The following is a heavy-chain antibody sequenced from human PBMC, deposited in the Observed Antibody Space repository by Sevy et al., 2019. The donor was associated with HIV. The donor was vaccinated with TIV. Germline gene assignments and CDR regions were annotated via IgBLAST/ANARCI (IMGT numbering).Heavy chain of an antibody. D-gene: IGHD3-3*01. CDR2: IWYDGSNK. Sequence: GGSLRLSCAASGFTFSSYGMHWVRQAPGKGLEWVAVIWYDGSNKYYADSVKGRFTISRDNSKNTLYLQMNSLRAEDTAVYYCARDVSGYYDFWSGYLDYWGQGTLVTVSS. CDR3: ARDVSGYYDFWSGYLDY. CDR1: GFTFSSYG. V-gene: IGHV3-33*01. J-gene: IGHJ4*02.